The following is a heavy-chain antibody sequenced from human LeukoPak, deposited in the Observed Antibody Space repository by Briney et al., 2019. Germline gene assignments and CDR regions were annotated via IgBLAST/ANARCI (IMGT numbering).Heavy chain of an antibody. CDR2: IYDGGKT. CDR1: QSIVSSRY. Sequence: GGSLRLSCSASQSIVSSRYMSWVRQAPGKGLEWVSIIYDGGKTYYADSVKGRFTISRDNFKNTLYLQMNNLRAEDTAVYFCGRDDAGVKNYGIQYWGLGTLVAVSS. D-gene: IGHD3-16*01. J-gene: IGHJ4*02. CDR3: GRDDAGVKNYGIQY. V-gene: IGHV3-53*01.